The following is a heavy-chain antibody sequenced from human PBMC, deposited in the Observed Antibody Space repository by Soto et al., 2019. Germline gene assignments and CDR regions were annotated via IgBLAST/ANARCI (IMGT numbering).Heavy chain of an antibody. Sequence: GESLKISCRGSGYTFTNYWIGWVRQMPGKGPEWMGIIYPGDSDTKYNPSFQGQVTISADKSITTTYLQWSSLKASDTAIYYCAASIFYYGMDVWGQGTTVTVSS. CDR3: AASIFYYGMDV. J-gene: IGHJ6*02. CDR1: GYTFTNYW. CDR2: IYPGDSDT. V-gene: IGHV5-51*01.